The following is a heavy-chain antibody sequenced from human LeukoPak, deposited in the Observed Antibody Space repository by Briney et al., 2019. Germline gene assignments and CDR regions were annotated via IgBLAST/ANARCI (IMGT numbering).Heavy chain of an antibody. CDR2: INSDGSST. V-gene: IGHV3-74*01. D-gene: IGHD3-22*01. Sequence: PGGSLRLSCAASGFTFSNYWMHWVRHAPGKGLVWVSRINSDGSSTTYADSVKGRFTISRDNAKNTLYLQMNSLRAEDTAVYYCARGYSSGYRIDYWGQGTLVTVSS. CDR1: GFTFSNYW. CDR3: ARGYSSGYRIDY. J-gene: IGHJ4*02.